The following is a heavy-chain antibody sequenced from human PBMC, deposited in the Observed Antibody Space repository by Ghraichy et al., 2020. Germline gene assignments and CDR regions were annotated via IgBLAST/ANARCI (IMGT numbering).Heavy chain of an antibody. J-gene: IGHJ4*02. CDR3: AIGVVWRSPCDY. Sequence: GGSLRLSWAASGFTFSRYAMHWVRQAPGKGLEWVAVISSDGSNKYYADSVKGRFTISRDNSKNTLYLQMSSLRAEDTAVYYCAIGVVWRSPCDYWSQGTLVTVSS. CDR2: ISSDGSNK. CDR1: GFTFSRYA. V-gene: IGHV3-30*04. D-gene: IGHD1-1*01.